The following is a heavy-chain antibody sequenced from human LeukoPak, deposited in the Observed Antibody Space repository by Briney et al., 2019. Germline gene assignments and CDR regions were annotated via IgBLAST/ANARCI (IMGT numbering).Heavy chain of an antibody. J-gene: IGHJ5*02. D-gene: IGHD3-22*01. CDR2: IYYSGST. Sequence: SETLSLTCTVSGGPISSSSYYWGWIRQPPGKGLEWIGSIYYSGSTYYNPSLKSRVTISVDTSKNQFSLKLSSVTAADTAVYYCARRALYYDSSGYYVVNWFDPWGQGTLVTVSS. V-gene: IGHV4-39*01. CDR3: ARRALYYDSSGYYVVNWFDP. CDR1: GGPISSSSYY.